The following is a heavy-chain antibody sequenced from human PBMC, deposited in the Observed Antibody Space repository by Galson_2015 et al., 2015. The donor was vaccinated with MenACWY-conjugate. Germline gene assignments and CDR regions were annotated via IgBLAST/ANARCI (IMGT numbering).Heavy chain of an antibody. CDR3: ARDLGFYCSRIDCYSPY. CDR2: IKQDGSEK. J-gene: IGHJ4*02. V-gene: IGHV3-7*03. D-gene: IGHD2-2*01. Sequence: SLRLSCAASGFIFNNYWMSWVRQVPGKGPEWVANIKQDGSEKYYVDSVRGRFTISRDNAKNSLYLQMNSQRAEDTAVYYCARDLGFYCSRIDCYSPYWGQGTLVTVSS. CDR1: GFIFNNYW.